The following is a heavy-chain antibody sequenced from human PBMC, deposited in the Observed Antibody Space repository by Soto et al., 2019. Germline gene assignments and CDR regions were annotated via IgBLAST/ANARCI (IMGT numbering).Heavy chain of an antibody. CDR1: GFTFSSYS. CDR2: ISSSSSTI. D-gene: IGHD3-16*02. CDR3: ARERVWGSYRAFDY. V-gene: IGHV3-48*02. Sequence: VQLVESGGGLVQPGGSLRLSCAAYGFTFSSYSMNWVRQAPGKGLEWVSYISSSSSTIYYADSVKGRFTISRDNAKNSLYLQMNSLRDEDTAVYYCARERVWGSYRAFDYWGQGTLVTVSS. J-gene: IGHJ4*02.